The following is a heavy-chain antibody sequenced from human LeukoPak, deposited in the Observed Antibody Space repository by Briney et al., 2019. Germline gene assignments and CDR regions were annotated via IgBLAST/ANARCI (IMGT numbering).Heavy chain of an antibody. V-gene: IGHV4-34*01. J-gene: IGHJ5*02. CDR2: INHSGST. Sequence: SETLSLTCAVYGGSFSDYYWSWIRQPPGKGLEWIGEINHSGSTNYNPSLKSRVTISVDTSKNQFSLKLSSVTAADTAVYYCATTLSGSTSHNWFDPWGQGTLVTVSS. D-gene: IGHD3-10*01. CDR3: ATTLSGSTSHNWFDP. CDR1: GGSFSDYY.